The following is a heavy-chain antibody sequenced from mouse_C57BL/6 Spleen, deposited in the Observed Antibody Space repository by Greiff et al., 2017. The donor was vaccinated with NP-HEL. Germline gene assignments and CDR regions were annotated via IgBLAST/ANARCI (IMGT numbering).Heavy chain of an antibody. V-gene: IGHV1-69*01. CDR2: IDPSDSYT. Sequence: QVQLKQPGAELVMPGASVKLSCKASGYTFTSYWMHWVKQRPGQGLEWIGEIDPSDSYTNYNQKFKGKSTLTGDKSSSTAYMQRSSLTCEDSAVYYCARGLGNYAMDYWGQGTSVTVSS. D-gene: IGHD3-3*01. J-gene: IGHJ4*01. CDR1: GYTFTSYW. CDR3: ARGLGNYAMDY.